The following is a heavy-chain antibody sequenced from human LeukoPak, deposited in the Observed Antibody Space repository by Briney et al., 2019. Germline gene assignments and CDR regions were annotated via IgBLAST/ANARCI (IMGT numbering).Heavy chain of an antibody. D-gene: IGHD5-18*01. Sequence: SETLSLTCTVSGGSISSGDYYWSWIRQPPGKGLEWIGYIYYSGSTSYNPSLKSRVTISVDTSKNQFSLKLSSVTAADTAVYYCARDAGYTYGPFDYWGQGTLVTVSP. CDR3: ARDAGYTYGPFDY. CDR1: GGSISSGDYY. J-gene: IGHJ4*02. CDR2: IYYSGST. V-gene: IGHV4-30-4*01.